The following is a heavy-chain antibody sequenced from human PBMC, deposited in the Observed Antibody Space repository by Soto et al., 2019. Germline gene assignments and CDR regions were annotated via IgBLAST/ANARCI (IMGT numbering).Heavy chain of an antibody. CDR1: GFTFSSYE. Sequence: GGSLGLSCAASGFTFSSYEMNWVRQAPGKGLEWVSYISSSGSTIYYADSVKGRFTISRDNAKNSLYLQMNSLRAEDTAVYYCARVSYGSGTPGWFDPWGQGTLVTVSS. CDR3: ARVSYGSGTPGWFDP. V-gene: IGHV3-48*03. D-gene: IGHD3-10*01. CDR2: ISSSGSTI. J-gene: IGHJ5*02.